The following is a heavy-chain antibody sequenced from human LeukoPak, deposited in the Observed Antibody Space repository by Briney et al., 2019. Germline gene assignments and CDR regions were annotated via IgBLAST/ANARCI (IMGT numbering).Heavy chain of an antibody. J-gene: IGHJ4*02. V-gene: IGHV3-48*01. CDR1: GFTFNNYN. D-gene: IGHD6-13*01. Sequence: GGSLRLSCAASGFTFNNYNMNWVRQAPGKGLEWISYITLSSSTIYYADSVKGRFTISRDNAKNSLYLQMNSLRAEDTAVYYCAKEPTYTSSWHTACDYWGQGTLVTVSS. CDR3: AKEPTYTSSWHTACDY. CDR2: ITLSSSTI.